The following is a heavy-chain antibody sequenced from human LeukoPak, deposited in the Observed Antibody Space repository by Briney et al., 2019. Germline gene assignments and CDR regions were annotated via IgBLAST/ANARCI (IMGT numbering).Heavy chain of an antibody. CDR1: GFTFSPYS. J-gene: IGHJ4*02. V-gene: IGHV3-21*01. D-gene: IGHD4-11*01. CDR2: ISSSSNYI. CDR3: ARPNSSYVHY. Sequence: GGSLRLSCAASGFTFSPYSMNWVRQAPGKGLEWVSSISSSSNYIYYADLVKGRFTISRDNAKNSLYLQMNSLRAQDTAVCYCARPNSSYVHYWGQGTLVTVSS.